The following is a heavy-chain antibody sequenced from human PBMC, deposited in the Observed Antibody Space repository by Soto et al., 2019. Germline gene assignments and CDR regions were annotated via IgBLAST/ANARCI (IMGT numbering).Heavy chain of an antibody. Sequence: QVQLVQSGAEVKKPGSSVKVSCKASGGTFSSYAISWVRQAPGQGLEWMGGIIPIFGTANYAQKFQGRVTITADKSTSTAYMELSSLRSEDTAVYYRARGRDCSSTSCRVYYYYYYGMDVWGQGTTVTVSS. CDR2: IIPIFGTA. CDR1: GGTFSSYA. V-gene: IGHV1-69*06. CDR3: ARGRDCSSTSCRVYYYYYYGMDV. D-gene: IGHD2-2*01. J-gene: IGHJ6*02.